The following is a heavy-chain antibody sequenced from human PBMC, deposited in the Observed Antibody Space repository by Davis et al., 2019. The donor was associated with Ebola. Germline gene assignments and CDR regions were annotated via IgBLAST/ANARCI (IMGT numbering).Heavy chain of an antibody. CDR2: IWYDGSFE. V-gene: IGHV3-33*01. CDR1: GFTFSSYA. Sequence: PGGSLRLSCAASGFTFSSYAMHLVRQAPGRGLEWVAVIWYDGSFERYADSVRGRFTISRSNSKNTVDLLMNDLRAEDTAVYYCARDGGIVVVPGTIHDWYFDLWGRGTLVNVSA. CDR3: ARDGGIVVVPGTIHDWYFDL. D-gene: IGHD2-2*01. J-gene: IGHJ2*01.